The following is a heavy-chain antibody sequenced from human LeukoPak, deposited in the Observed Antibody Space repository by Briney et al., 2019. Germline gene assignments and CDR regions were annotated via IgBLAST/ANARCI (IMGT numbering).Heavy chain of an antibody. CDR3: AKLYNYGYIN. CDR1: GFTFSSYW. CDR2: IYSGGST. D-gene: IGHD5-18*01. J-gene: IGHJ4*02. V-gene: IGHV3-66*01. Sequence: GGSLRLSCAASGFTFSSYWMPWFRQAPGKELEWVSVIYSGGSTYYADSVKGRFTISRDNSKNTLYLQMDSLRTEDTAVYFCAKLYNYGYINWGQGTLVTVSS.